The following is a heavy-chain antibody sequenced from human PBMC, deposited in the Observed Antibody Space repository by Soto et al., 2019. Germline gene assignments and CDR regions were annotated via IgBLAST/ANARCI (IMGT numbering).Heavy chain of an antibody. J-gene: IGHJ6*03. CDR3: AKQRGSGNPFYYKMDV. Sequence: DVQVLESGGGLVQPGGSLRLSCAASGFTFSRYAMSWVRQAPGMGLEWVSVISDSGRATFHAPSVKGRFTISRDNSKNTVFLQMNSLTVEDTAVYYCAKQRGSGNPFYYKMDVWGLGTTVTVSS. CDR2: ISDSGRAT. D-gene: IGHD3-10*01. CDR1: GFTFSRYA. V-gene: IGHV3-23*01.